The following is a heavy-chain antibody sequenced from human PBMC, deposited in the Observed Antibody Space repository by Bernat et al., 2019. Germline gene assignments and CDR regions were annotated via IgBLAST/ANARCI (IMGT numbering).Heavy chain of an antibody. Sequence: EVHLLESGGGLVAPGGSLRLSCAASGFTFSNYAMYWVRQAPGKGLEWVSAITSTGGSKYYADSVKGRFTNSRDNSNNTLYLQMHSLRAEDTAVYYCAKGISSIRTRTSFDFWGQGTLVTVSS. CDR3: AKGISSIRTRTSFDF. D-gene: IGHD2-15*01. J-gene: IGHJ4*02. CDR2: ITSTGGSK. V-gene: IGHV3-23*01. CDR1: GFTFSNYA.